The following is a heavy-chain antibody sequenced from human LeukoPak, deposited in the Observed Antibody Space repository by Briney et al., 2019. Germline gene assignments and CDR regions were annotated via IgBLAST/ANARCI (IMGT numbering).Heavy chain of an antibody. CDR2: IYYSGST. V-gene: IGHV4-39*07. CDR1: GGSISSTNYY. CDR3: ARGFQSRRTVDS. D-gene: IGHD2-2*01. J-gene: IGHJ4*02. Sequence: SETLSLTCTVSGGSISSTNYYWGWIRQPPGKGLEWIGSIYYSGSTYYNPSLKSRVTISVDTSKNQFSLNLNSVTAADTAVYYCARGFQSRRTVDSWGQGTLVTVSS.